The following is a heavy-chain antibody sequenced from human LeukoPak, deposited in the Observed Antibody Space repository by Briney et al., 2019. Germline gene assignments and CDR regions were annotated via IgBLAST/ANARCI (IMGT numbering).Heavy chain of an antibody. CDR3: ARDMGYGYSHYYCGMDV. CDR1: GYTFTGYY. CDR2: INPNSGGT. V-gene: IGHV1-2*02. Sequence: ASVKVSCKASGYTFTGYYMHWVRQAPGQGLEWMGWINPNSGGTNYAQKFQGRVTMTRDTSISTAYMELSRLRSDDTAVYYCARDMGYGYSHYYCGMDVWGQGTTVTVSS. D-gene: IGHD5-18*01. J-gene: IGHJ6*02.